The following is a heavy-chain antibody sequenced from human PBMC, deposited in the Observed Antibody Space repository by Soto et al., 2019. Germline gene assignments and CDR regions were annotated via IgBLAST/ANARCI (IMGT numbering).Heavy chain of an antibody. J-gene: IGHJ5*02. CDR1: GDSISSYY. D-gene: IGHD6-13*01. Sequence: PSETLSLTCTVSGDSISSYYWSWIRQPPGKGLEWIVYIYYSGSTNYNPSLKSRVVMSVDTSKNQFSLKLSSVTAADTAVYYCAQQLITWGQGTLVTVSS. CDR3: AQQLIT. CDR2: IYYSGST. V-gene: IGHV4-59*01.